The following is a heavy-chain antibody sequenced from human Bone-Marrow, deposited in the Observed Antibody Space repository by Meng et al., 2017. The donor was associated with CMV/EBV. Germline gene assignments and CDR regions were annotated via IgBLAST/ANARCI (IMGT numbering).Heavy chain of an antibody. CDR2: INHSGST. CDR1: GGSVSTGTYY. D-gene: IGHD1-26*01. J-gene: IGHJ6*02. CDR3: ARSRVGEERGCYYEHYYYYGMDV. Sequence: SETLSLTCTVSGGSVSTGTYYWIWIRQPPGKGLEWIGEINHSGSTNYNPSLKSRVTISVDTSKNQFSLKLSSVTAADTAVYYCARSRVGEERGCYYEHYYYYGMDVWGQGTTVTVSS. V-gene: IGHV4-61*01.